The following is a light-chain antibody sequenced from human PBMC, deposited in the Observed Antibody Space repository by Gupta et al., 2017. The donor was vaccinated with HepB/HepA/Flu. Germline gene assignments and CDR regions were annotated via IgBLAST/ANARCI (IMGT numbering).Light chain of an antibody. V-gene: IGLV3-19*01. Sequence: SSELTQDPAVSVALGQTVRITCQGDSLRSYYASWYQQKPGKAPVLVIYGKNNRPSGIPDRFSGSSSGNTASLTITGAQAEDEADYYCSSRDSSGNNRVFGTGTKVTVL. CDR1: SLRSYY. CDR2: GKN. CDR3: SSRDSSGNNRV. J-gene: IGLJ1*01.